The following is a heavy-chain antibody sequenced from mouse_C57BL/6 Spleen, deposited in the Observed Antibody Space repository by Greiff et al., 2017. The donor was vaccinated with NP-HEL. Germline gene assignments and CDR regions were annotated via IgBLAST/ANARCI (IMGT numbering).Heavy chain of an antibody. Sequence: DVKLVESGGGLVQPGGSMKLSCVASGFTFSNYWMNWVRQSPEKGLEWVAQIRLKSDNYATHYAESVKGRFTISRDDSKSSVYLQMNNLRAEDTGIYYCTGANWDVWFAYWGQGTLVTVSA. CDR3: TGANWDVWFAY. J-gene: IGHJ3*01. V-gene: IGHV6-3*01. D-gene: IGHD4-1*01. CDR1: GFTFSNYW. CDR2: IRLKSDNYAT.